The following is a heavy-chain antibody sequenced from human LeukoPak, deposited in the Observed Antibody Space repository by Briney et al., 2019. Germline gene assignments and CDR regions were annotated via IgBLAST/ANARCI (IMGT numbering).Heavy chain of an antibody. J-gene: IGHJ4*02. CDR3: ARDVWNDVGGFDY. D-gene: IGHD1-1*01. CDR1: GFTFSSYS. V-gene: IGHV3-21*01. Sequence: GGSLRLSCAASGFTFSSYSMNWVRQAPGKGLAWVSSISSSSSYIYYADSVKGRFTISRDNAKNSLYLQMNSLRAEDTAVYYCARDVWNDVGGFDYWGQGTLVTVSS. CDR2: ISSSSSYI.